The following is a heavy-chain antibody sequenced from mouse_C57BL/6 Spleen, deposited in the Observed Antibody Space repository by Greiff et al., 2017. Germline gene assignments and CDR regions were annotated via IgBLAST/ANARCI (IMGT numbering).Heavy chain of an antibody. CDR1: GYTFTDYN. J-gene: IGHJ4*01. CDR2: INPNNGGT. CDR3: ARSGGIYYGNHYALDY. V-gene: IGHV1-18*01. Sequence: VQLQQSGPELVKPGASVKIPCKASGYTFTDYNMDWVKQSHGKSLEWIGDINPNNGGTIYNQKFKGKATLTVDKSSSTAYMELRSLTSEDTAVYYCARSGGIYYGNHYALDYWGQGTSVTVSS. D-gene: IGHD2-1*01.